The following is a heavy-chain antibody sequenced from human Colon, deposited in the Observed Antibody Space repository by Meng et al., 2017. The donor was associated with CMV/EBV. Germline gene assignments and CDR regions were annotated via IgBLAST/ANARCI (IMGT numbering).Heavy chain of an antibody. CDR1: GDSIGSEFYY. CDR3: ARRTTDGHDSVRAFDI. V-gene: IGHV4-39*07. CDR2: VYYSGST. D-gene: IGHD4-17*01. J-gene: IGHJ3*02. Sequence: SETLSLTCTVSGDSIGSEFYYWDWMRQPPGQGLEWIGSVYYSGSTFYNPSLKSRVTISIDTSKNHFSLKLTSVTAADTAVYFCARRTTDGHDSVRAFDIWGQGTKVTVSS.